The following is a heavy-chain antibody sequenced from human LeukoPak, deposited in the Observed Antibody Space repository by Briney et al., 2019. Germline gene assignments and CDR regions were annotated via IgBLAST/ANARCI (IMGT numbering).Heavy chain of an antibody. CDR3: ARVRFFYYGMDV. V-gene: IGHV1-2*02. D-gene: IGHD3-3*01. Sequence: ASVKVSCKASRYTFTDCYIHGVRHIPQQGLEWMGLVDPNREGTNYAQKCQGRVNMTRETSISTAYMELSRLRSDDTAVYYCARVRFFYYGMDVWGQGTTVTVSS. CDR1: RYTFTDCY. CDR2: VDPNREGT. J-gene: IGHJ6*02.